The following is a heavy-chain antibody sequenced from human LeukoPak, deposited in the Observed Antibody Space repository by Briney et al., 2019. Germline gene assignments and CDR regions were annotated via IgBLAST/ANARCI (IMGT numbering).Heavy chain of an antibody. CDR1: GFTFSSYW. CDR3: AREAYGSGSGSYYYYMDV. D-gene: IGHD3-10*01. V-gene: IGHV3-7*01. Sequence: GESLRLSCAASGFTFSSYWVSWVRQAPGEGLEWVSNIKQDGSQKYYVDSLKGRFTISRDNAKTSLYLQMNSLRAEDTAVYYCAREAYGSGSGSYYYYMDVWGKGTTVTISS. J-gene: IGHJ6*03. CDR2: IKQDGSQK.